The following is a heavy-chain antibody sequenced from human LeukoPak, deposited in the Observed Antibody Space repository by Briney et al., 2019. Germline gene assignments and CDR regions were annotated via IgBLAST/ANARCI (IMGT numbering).Heavy chain of an antibody. J-gene: IGHJ4*02. D-gene: IGHD3-22*01. V-gene: IGHV4-4*07. CDR1: GGSLSSYY. Sequence: SETLSLTCTVSGGSLSSYYWSWIRQPAGKGLEWIGRIHTSGSTNYNPSLKSRVTMSVDTSKNQFSLKVSSVTAADTAVYYCARDRYYYDSSGYYYFDYWGQGTLVTVSS. CDR3: ARDRYYYDSSGYYYFDY. CDR2: IHTSGST.